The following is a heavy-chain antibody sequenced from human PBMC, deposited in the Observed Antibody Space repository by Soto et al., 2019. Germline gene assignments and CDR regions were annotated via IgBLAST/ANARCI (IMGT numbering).Heavy chain of an antibody. Sequence: PGESQKISCKGSGYSFTSYWSSWVRQMPGKGLEWMGRIDPSDSYTNYSPSFQGHVTISADKSISTAYLQWSSLKASDTAMYYCARHSPLPFWSGYYRSYGMDVWGQGTTVTVSS. D-gene: IGHD3-3*01. J-gene: IGHJ6*02. V-gene: IGHV5-10-1*01. CDR1: GYSFTSYW. CDR3: ARHSPLPFWSGYYRSYGMDV. CDR2: IDPSDSYT.